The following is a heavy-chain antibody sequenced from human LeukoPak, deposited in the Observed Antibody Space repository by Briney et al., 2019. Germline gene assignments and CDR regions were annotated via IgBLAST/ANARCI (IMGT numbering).Heavy chain of an antibody. CDR1: GYTSTGYY. CDR3: ARVLEARGYAFDI. J-gene: IGHJ3*02. Sequence: ASVKVSCKASGYTSTGYYMHWVRQAPGQGLEWMGWINPNSGGTNYAQKFQGRVTMTRDTSISTAYMELSRLRSDDTAVYYCARVLEARGYAFDIWGQGTMVTVSS. CDR2: INPNSGGT. V-gene: IGHV1-2*02. D-gene: IGHD5-24*01.